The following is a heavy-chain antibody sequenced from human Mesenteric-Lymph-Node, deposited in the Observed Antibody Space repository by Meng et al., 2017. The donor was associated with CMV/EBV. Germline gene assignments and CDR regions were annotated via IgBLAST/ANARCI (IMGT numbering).Heavy chain of an antibody. CDR2: INPNSGGT. Sequence: ASVKVSCKASGYTFTGYYMHWVRQAPGQGLEWMGWINPNSGGTNYAQKFQGRVTITADKSTSTAYMELSSLRSEDTAVYYCARDYVGVGATRGRAFDIWGQGTMVTVSS. CDR3: ARDYVGVGATRGRAFDI. V-gene: IGHV1-2*02. D-gene: IGHD1-26*01. CDR1: GYTFTGYY. J-gene: IGHJ3*02.